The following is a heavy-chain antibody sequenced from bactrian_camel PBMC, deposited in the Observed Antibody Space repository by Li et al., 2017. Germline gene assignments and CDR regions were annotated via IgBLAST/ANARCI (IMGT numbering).Heavy chain of an antibody. D-gene: IGHD2*01. Sequence: HVQLVESGGGLVQPGGSLRLSCAGSGYTIRPKCMGWFRQAPGKGLEWVSAINAGGGSTFYADSVKGRFTISRDDAKSTMYLQMDSLSPEDTAMYYCAEAYYSGGYPPLGSWGQGTQVTVS. CDR1: GYTIRPKC. V-gene: IGHV3S1*01. J-gene: IGHJ6*01. CDR2: INAGGGST. CDR3: AEAYYSGGYPPLGS.